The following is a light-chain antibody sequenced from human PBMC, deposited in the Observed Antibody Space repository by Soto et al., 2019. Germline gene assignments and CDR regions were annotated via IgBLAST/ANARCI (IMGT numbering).Light chain of an antibody. CDR3: CSYAGSSTFVV. J-gene: IGLJ2*01. CDR1: SSDVGGYNY. V-gene: IGLV2-11*01. CDR2: DVT. Sequence: QSALTQPRSVSGSPGQSVTISCTGTSSDVGGYNYVSWYQQHPGKAPKLMIHDVTKRPSGVPDRFSGSKSGNTASLTISGLQAEDEADYFCCSYAGSSTFVVFGGGTKVTVL.